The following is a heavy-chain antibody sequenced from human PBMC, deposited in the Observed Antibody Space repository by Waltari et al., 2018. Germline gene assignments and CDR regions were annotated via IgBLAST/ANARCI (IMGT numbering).Heavy chain of an antibody. D-gene: IGHD6-6*01. CDR3: ARGGSSSFDY. V-gene: IGHV4-31*03. Sequence: QVQLQESGPGLVKPSQTLSLACTVSGGSISSGGYYWSWIRQHPGKGLEWIGYIYHSGSTYYNPSLKSRVTISVDRSKNQFSLKLSSVTAADTAVYYCARGGSSSFDYWGQGTLVTVSS. J-gene: IGHJ4*02. CDR2: IYHSGST. CDR1: GGSISSGGYY.